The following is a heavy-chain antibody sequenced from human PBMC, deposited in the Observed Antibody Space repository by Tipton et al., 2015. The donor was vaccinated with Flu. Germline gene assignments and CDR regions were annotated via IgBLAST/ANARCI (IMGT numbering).Heavy chain of an antibody. V-gene: IGHV4-59*01. Sequence: LRLSCTVSGGSISSYYWSWIRQPPGKGLEWIGYIYYSGSTNYNPSLKSRVTISVDTSKNQFSLKLSSVTAADTAVYYCARAPDSIVGATIFDYWGQGTLVTVSS. CDR1: GGSISSYY. D-gene: IGHD1-26*01. CDR2: IYYSGST. J-gene: IGHJ4*02. CDR3: ARAPDSIVGATIFDY.